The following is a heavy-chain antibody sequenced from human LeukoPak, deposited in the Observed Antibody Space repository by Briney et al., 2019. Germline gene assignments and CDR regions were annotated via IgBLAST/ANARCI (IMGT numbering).Heavy chain of an antibody. D-gene: IGHD6-19*01. CDR1: GFTFSSFV. CDR3: ARVEGSTSGWPFDH. J-gene: IGHJ4*02. CDR2: ISSDGTDK. Sequence: GGSLRLSCAASGFTFSSFVMHWVRQSPGKGLEWVAVISSDGTDKFYSDSVRGQFTISRDNSKSTLYLQMNSLRAEDTAVYYCARVEGSTSGWPFDHWGQGTLVTVFS. V-gene: IGHV3-30-3*01.